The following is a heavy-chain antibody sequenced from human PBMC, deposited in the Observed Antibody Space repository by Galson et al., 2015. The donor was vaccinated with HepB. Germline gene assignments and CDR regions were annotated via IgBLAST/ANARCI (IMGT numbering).Heavy chain of an antibody. CDR3: ARGAYDYVGGSYRYGPFDH. CDR1: GFTFSDYY. J-gene: IGHJ4*02. Sequence: SLRLSCAASGFTFSDYYMSWIRQAPGKGLEWVSYISSNSIHTNYADSLKCRITISRDNAKNSLYLQMNSLRAEDTAVYYCARGAYDYVGGSYRYGPFDHWGQGTLVTVSS. D-gene: IGHD3-16*02. V-gene: IGHV3-11*03. CDR2: ISSNSIHT.